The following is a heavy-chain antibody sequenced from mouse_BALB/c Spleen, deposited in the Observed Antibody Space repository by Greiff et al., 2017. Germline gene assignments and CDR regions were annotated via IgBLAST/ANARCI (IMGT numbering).Heavy chain of an antibody. CDR3: ARGSSYPWFAY. Sequence: QVQLQQPGAELVKPGASVKLSCKASGYTFTSYWMHWVKQRPGQGLEWIGEIDPSDSYTNYNQKFKGKATLTVDKSSSTAYMQLSSLTSEDSAVYDCARGSSYPWFAYWGQGTLVTVSA. CDR2: IDPSDSYT. D-gene: IGHD1-1*01. CDR1: GYTFTSYW. V-gene: IGHV1-69*02. J-gene: IGHJ3*01.